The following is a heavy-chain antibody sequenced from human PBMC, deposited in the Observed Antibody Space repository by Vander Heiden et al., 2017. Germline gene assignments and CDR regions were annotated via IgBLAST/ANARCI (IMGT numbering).Heavy chain of an antibody. Sequence: WVGRSRNKDHRYSTEYASSVNGRFTISRDNSKNSLYLQMNSLRTEDTAIYYCVRGRNSFDIWCQGTMVTVSS. V-gene: IGHV3-72*01. CDR2: SRNKDHRYST. CDR3: VRGRNSFDI. J-gene: IGHJ3*02.